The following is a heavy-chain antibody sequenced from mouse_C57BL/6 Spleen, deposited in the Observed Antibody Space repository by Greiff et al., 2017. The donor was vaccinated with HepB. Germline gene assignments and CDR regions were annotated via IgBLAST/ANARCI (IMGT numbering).Heavy chain of an antibody. CDR2: INPNNGGT. CDR3: ARKNYSNYGVPLFPY. D-gene: IGHD2-5*01. V-gene: IGHV1-26*01. J-gene: IGHJ3*01. Sequence: VQLQQSGPELVKPGASVKISCKASGYTFTDYYMNWVKQSHGKSLEWIGDINPNNGGTSYNQKFKGKATLTVDKSSSTAYMELRSLTSEDSAVYYCARKNYSNYGVPLFPYWGQGTLVTVSA. CDR1: GYTFTDYY.